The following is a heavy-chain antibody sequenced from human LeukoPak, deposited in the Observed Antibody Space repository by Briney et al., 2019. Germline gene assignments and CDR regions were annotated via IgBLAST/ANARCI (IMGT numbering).Heavy chain of an antibody. CDR2: INQDGTEK. Sequence: GGSLRLSCAASGFTFTTYWMSWVRQLPGKGLEWVANINQDGTEKYYVDSVKGRFTISRDNAKNSLDLQMNSLRAEDTAVYYCARWRYYYGSGSYYHFDYWGQGTLVTVSS. J-gene: IGHJ4*02. CDR1: GFTFTTYW. CDR3: ARWRYYYGSGSYYHFDY. V-gene: IGHV3-7*01. D-gene: IGHD3-10*01.